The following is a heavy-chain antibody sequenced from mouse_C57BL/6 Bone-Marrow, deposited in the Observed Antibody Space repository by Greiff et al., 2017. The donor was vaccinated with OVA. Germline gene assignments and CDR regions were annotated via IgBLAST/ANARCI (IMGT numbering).Heavy chain of an antibody. CDR1: GFNIKDDY. V-gene: IGHV14-4*01. CDR2: IDPENGDT. CDR3: TTSLDGYYPFAY. J-gene: IGHJ3*01. D-gene: IGHD2-3*01. Sequence: EVKLMESGAELVRPGASVKLACTASGFNIKDDYMHWVKQRPEQGLEWIGWIDPENGDTEYASKFQGKATITADTSSNTAYLQLSSLTSEDTAVYYCTTSLDGYYPFAYWGQGTLVTVSA.